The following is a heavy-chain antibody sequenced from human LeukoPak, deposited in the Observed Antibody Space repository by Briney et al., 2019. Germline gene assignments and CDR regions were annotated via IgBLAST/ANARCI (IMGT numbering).Heavy chain of an antibody. D-gene: IGHD2-15*01. CDR2: TYYSGGT. CDR1: GGSISSYY. V-gene: IGHV4-59*01. Sequence: PSETLSLTCTVSGGSISSYYWTWIRQPPGKGLEWIGCTYYSGGTNYNSSLKRRVTISVDTSKNQFSLKLSSVTAADTAVYYCARDSGVARTLDYWGQGILVTVSS. CDR3: ARDSGVARTLDY. J-gene: IGHJ4*02.